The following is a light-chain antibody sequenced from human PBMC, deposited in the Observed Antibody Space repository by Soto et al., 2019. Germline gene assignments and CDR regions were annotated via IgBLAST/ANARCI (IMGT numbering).Light chain of an antibody. CDR1: QSVSSY. CDR3: QQRSNWPHT. V-gene: IGKV3-11*01. J-gene: IGKJ2*01. CDR2: DAS. Sequence: EIVSTQSPATLSLSPGERATLSCRASQSVSSYLAWYQQKPGQAPRLLIYDASKRATGIPARFSGSGSGTDFTLTISSLEPDDSAVYYCQQRSNWPHTFGHGTKLEIK.